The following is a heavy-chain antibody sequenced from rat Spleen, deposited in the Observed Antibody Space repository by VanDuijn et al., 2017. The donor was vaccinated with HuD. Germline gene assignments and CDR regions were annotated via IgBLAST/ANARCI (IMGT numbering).Heavy chain of an antibody. CDR2: ISYDGGDT. Sequence: EVQLVESGGGLVQPGRSLKLSCAASGFIFSRSAMAWVRQAPTKGLEWVTTISYDGGDTYYRDSVKGRFTISRDNAKRTLYLQMDSLRSEDTATYYCARRDYGYGFTYWGQGTLVTVSS. D-gene: IGHD1-7*01. J-gene: IGHJ3*01. V-gene: IGHV5-29*01. CDR1: GFIFSRSA. CDR3: ARRDYGYGFTY.